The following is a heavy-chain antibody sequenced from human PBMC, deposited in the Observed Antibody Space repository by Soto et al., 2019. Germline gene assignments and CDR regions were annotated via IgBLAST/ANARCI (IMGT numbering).Heavy chain of an antibody. V-gene: IGHV3-7*03. Sequence: EVQLVESGGGLVQPGGSLRLSCVASGFTFSTYWMSWVRQVPGKGLEWVANMKADGSETYYVDSVKGRFTISRDNSKTSLYLQMNSLRVEDTAAYYCAKGGHIDFCGQGTLVTVSS. CDR1: GFTFSTYW. D-gene: IGHD3-16*01. CDR2: MKADGSET. J-gene: IGHJ4*02. CDR3: AKGGHIDF.